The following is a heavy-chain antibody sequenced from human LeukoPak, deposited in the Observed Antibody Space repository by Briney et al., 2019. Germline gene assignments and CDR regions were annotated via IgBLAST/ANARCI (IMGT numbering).Heavy chain of an antibody. V-gene: IGHV3-23*01. J-gene: IGHJ1*01. D-gene: IGHD3-10*01. CDR2: ISGSGGST. CDR3: AKDYGSGSYYNSAAEYFQH. Sequence: PGGSLRLSCAASGFTFSSYAMSWVRQAPGKGLEWVSAISGSGGSTYSADSVKGRFTISRDNSKNTLYLQMNSLRAEDTAVYYCAKDYGSGSYYNSAAEYFQHWGQGTLVTVSS. CDR1: GFTFSSYA.